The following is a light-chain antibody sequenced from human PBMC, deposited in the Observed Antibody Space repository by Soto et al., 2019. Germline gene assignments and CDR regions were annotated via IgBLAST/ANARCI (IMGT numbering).Light chain of an antibody. V-gene: IGLV2-14*01. CDR1: SSDVGGYNH. CDR3: NSHTSSNTRV. CDR2: EVS. Sequence: QSVLTQPASVSGSPGQSITISCTGTSSDVGGYNHVSWYQHHPGKAPKLMIYEVSNRPSGVSNRFSGSKSGNTASLTISGLQADDEADYYCNSHTSSNTRVFGTGT. J-gene: IGLJ1*01.